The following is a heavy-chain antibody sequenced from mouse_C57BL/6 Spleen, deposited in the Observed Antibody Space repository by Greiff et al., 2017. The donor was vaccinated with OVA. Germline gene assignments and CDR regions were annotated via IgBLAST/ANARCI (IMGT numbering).Heavy chain of an antibody. CDR3: ASSHYYGSSYGSYFDY. CDR2: IDPANGNT. D-gene: IGHD1-1*01. V-gene: IGHV14-3*01. J-gene: IGHJ2*01. CDR1: GFNIKNTY. Sequence: VQLQQSVAELVRPGASVKLSCTASGFNIKNTYMHWVKQRPEQGLEWIGRIDPANGNTKYAPKFQGKATITADTSSNTAYLQLSSLTSEDTAIYYCASSHYYGSSYGSYFDYWGQGTTLTVSS.